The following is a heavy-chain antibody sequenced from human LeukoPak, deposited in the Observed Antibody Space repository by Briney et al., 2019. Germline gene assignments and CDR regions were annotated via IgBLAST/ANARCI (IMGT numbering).Heavy chain of an antibody. CDR3: AKDRCSNGIGCYYYYMDV. CDR1: GSTFSSYG. CDR2: IQNDGSNE. Sequence: PGGSLRLSCAASGSTFSSYGMHWVRQAPGKGLEWVAYIQNDGSNEQYADSVKGRFSISRDSSKNILYLQMNSLRAEDTAVYYCAKDRCSNGIGCYYYYMDVWGKGTTVTISS. J-gene: IGHJ6*03. D-gene: IGHD2-8*01. V-gene: IGHV3-30*02.